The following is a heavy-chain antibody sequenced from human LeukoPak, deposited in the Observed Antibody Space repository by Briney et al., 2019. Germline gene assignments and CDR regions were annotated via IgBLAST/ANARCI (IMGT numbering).Heavy chain of an antibody. Sequence: SETLSLTCAVSGGSISSGGYSWSWIRQPPGKGLEWIGYIYHSGSTYYNPSLKSRVTISVDRSKNQFSLKLSSVTAADTAVYYCARGGYSSSWFRGYNWFDPWGQGTLVTVSS. V-gene: IGHV4-30-2*01. CDR1: GGSISSGGYS. J-gene: IGHJ5*02. CDR3: ARGGYSSSWFRGYNWFDP. D-gene: IGHD6-13*01. CDR2: IYHSGST.